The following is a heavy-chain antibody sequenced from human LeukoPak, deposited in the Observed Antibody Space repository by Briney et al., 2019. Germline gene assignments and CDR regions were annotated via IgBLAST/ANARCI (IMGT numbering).Heavy chain of an antibody. CDR1: GFTFSSYW. V-gene: IGHV3-23*01. Sequence: GGSLRLSCAASGFTFSSYWMHWVRQAPGKGLEWVSAISGSGGSTYYADSVKGRFTISRDNSKNTLYLQMNSLRAEDTAVYYCAKDLIFYDSSGTPIDYWGQGTLVTVSS. CDR3: AKDLIFYDSSGTPIDY. J-gene: IGHJ4*02. CDR2: ISGSGGST. D-gene: IGHD3-22*01.